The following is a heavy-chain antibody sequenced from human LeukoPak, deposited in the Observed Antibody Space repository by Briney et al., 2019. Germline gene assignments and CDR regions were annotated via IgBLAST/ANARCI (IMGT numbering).Heavy chain of an antibody. CDR2: INHSGST. J-gene: IGHJ5*02. V-gene: IGHV4-34*01. CDR3: ARAPYYDFWSSYPTKLRANWFDP. D-gene: IGHD3-3*01. Sequence: SETLSLTCAVYGVSFSGRYWSWIRQPPGKGLEWIGEINHSGSTNYNPSLKSRVTISVDTSKNQFSLKLSSVTAADTAVYYCARAPYYDFWSSYPTKLRANWFDPWGQGTLVTVSS. CDR1: GVSFSGRY.